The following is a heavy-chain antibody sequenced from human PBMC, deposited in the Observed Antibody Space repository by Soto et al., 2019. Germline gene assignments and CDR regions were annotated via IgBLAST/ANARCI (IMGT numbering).Heavy chain of an antibody. Sequence: EVQLLESGGGLVQPGGSLGLSCAASGFTFSSYAMSWVRQAPGKGLEWVSAISGSGGSTYYADSVKGRFTISRDNSKNTLYLQMNSLRAEDTAVYYCAKDGSKWELLLGYYYYGMDVWGQGTTVTVSS. V-gene: IGHV3-23*01. CDR3: AKDGSKWELLLGYYYYGMDV. CDR1: GFTFSSYA. CDR2: ISGSGGST. J-gene: IGHJ6*02. D-gene: IGHD1-26*01.